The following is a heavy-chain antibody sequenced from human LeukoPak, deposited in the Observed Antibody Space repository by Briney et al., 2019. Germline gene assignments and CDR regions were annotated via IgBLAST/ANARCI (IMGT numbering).Heavy chain of an antibody. Sequence: SETLSLTCTVSGGSISSYYWSWIRQPPGKGLEWIGYIYYSGSTNYNPSLKSRVTISVDTSKNQFSLKLSSVTAADTAVCYCARTKVVDAFDIWGQGTMVTVSS. D-gene: IGHD2-15*01. CDR3: ARTKVVDAFDI. CDR2: IYYSGST. V-gene: IGHV4-59*01. CDR1: GGSISSYY. J-gene: IGHJ3*02.